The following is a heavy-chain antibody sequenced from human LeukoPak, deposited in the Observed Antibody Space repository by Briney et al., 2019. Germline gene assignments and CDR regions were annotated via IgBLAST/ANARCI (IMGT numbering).Heavy chain of an antibody. J-gene: IGHJ4*02. CDR2: IIPILGIA. D-gene: IGHD1-26*01. CDR3: GIVGSTTFDY. V-gene: IGHV1-69*04. CDR1: GCTFSSYA. Sequence: ASVKVSCKASGCTFSSYAISWVRQAPGQGLEWMGRIIPILGIAYYAQKFQGRVTITADKSTSTAYMELSSLRSEDTAVYYCGIVGSTTFDYWGQGTLVTVPS.